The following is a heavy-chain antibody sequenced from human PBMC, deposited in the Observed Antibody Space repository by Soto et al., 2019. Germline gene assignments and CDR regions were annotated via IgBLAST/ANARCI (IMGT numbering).Heavy chain of an antibody. CDR2: IYTSGST. CDR1: GGSISSYY. V-gene: IGHV4-4*07. J-gene: IGHJ3*02. D-gene: IGHD3-22*01. CDR3: ARERIDAHYDSSGYPLPDAFDI. Sequence: QVQLQESGPGLVKPSETLSLTCTVSGGSISSYYWSWIRQPAGKGREWIGRIYTSGSTNYNPSLKSRVTMSVDTSKNQFSLKLSSVTAADTAVYYCARERIDAHYDSSGYPLPDAFDIWGQGTMVTVSS.